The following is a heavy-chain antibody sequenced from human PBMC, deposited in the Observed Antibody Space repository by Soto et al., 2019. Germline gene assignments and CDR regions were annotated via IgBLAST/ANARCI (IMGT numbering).Heavy chain of an antibody. J-gene: IGHJ6*02. Sequence: GGSLRLSCAASGFTFSSYAMHWVRQAPGKGLEWVAVISYDGSNKYYADSVKGRFTISRDNSKNTLYLQMNSLRAEDTAVYYCARDGPQRYDFWSGYPYYYYYGMDVWGQGTTVTVSS. D-gene: IGHD3-3*01. CDR1: GFTFSSYA. CDR2: ISYDGSNK. V-gene: IGHV3-30-3*01. CDR3: ARDGPQRYDFWSGYPYYYYYGMDV.